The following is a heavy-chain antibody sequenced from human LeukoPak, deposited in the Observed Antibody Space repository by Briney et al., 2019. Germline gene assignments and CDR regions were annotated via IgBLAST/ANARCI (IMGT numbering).Heavy chain of an antibody. CDR1: GFTFSSYA. CDR3: AKVAGLDDFWSGYYSYLAGVRFDP. D-gene: IGHD3-3*01. Sequence: GGSLRLSCAASGFTFSSYAMSWVRQAPGKGLEWVSAISGSGGSTYYADSVKGRFTISRDNSKNTLYLQMNGLRAEDTAVYYCAKVAGLDDFWSGYYSYLAGVRFDPWGQGTLVTVSS. J-gene: IGHJ5*02. CDR2: ISGSGGST. V-gene: IGHV3-23*01.